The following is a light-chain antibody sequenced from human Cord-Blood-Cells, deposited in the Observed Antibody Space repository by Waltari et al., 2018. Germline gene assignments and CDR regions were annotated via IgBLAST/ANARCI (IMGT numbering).Light chain of an antibody. Sequence: DIQMTQSPSSLSASVGDRVTITCRASQSISSYLNWYQQKPGKAPKLLIYAASSLQSGVPSSFSGSGSGTDFTLTISRLEPEDFAVYYCQQYGSSPDTFGQGTKLEIK. CDR2: AAS. J-gene: IGKJ2*01. V-gene: IGKV1-39*01. CDR1: QSISSY. CDR3: QQYGSSPDT.